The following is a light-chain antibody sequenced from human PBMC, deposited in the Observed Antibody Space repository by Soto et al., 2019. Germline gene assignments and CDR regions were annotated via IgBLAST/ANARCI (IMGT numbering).Light chain of an antibody. V-gene: IGKV3D-20*02. Sequence: LVLTKSPSTLSFSPWYRSTIYCGSSQSVSSSYLAWYQQKPGQAPGLLIYGASNRATGIPDRFSGSGSGTDFTLTISSLEPEDFAVYYCQQRSDWPLTFGGGTKVDIK. CDR2: GAS. J-gene: IGKJ4*01. CDR3: QQRSDWPLT. CDR1: QSVSSSY.